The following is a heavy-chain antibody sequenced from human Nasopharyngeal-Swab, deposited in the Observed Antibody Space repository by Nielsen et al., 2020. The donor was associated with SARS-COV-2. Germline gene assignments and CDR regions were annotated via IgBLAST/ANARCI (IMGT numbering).Heavy chain of an antibody. CDR3: ARGIAAAKHHYYYMDV. Sequence: WVRQAPGQGLEWMGWISAYNGNTNYAQKLQGRVTMTTDTSTSTAYMELRSLRSDDTAVYYCARGIAAAKHHYYYMDVWGKGTTVTVSS. V-gene: IGHV1-18*01. D-gene: IGHD6-13*01. J-gene: IGHJ6*03. CDR2: ISAYNGNT.